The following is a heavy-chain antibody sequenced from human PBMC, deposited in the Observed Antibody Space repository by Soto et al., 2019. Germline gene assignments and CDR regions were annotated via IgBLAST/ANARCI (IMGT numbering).Heavy chain of an antibody. V-gene: IGHV4-4*02. CDR3: TRALLKSLDY. CDR2: IHYSGTT. Sequence: QVQLQESGPGLVKPSETLSLTCAVSGASISTTYWWSWVRQPPGEGLEWIGEIHYSGTTNYNPSLKRRVTISLDQSKKQFSLNLSSVTAADTAMYFCTRALLKSLDYWGQGTLVTVSS. J-gene: IGHJ4*02. D-gene: IGHD3-9*01. CDR1: GASISTTYW.